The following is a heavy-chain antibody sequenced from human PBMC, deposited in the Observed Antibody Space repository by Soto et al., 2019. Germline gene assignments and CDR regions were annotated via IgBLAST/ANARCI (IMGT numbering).Heavy chain of an antibody. D-gene: IGHD3-3*01. J-gene: IGHJ4*02. V-gene: IGHV3-21*01. CDR1: GFTFSSYS. CDR2: ISSSSSYI. CDR3: AREYDFWSGYYGY. Sequence: EVQLVESGGGLVKPGGSLRLSCAASGFTFSSYSMNWVRQAPGKGLEWVSSISSSSSYIYYADSVKGRFTISRDNAKNSLYLQMNSLRAEETAVYYCAREYDFWSGYYGYWGQGTLVTVSS.